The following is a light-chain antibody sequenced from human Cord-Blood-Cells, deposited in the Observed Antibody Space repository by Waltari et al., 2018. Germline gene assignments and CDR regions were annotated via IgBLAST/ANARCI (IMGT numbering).Light chain of an antibody. Sequence: DIQMTQSPSSLSASVGDSVTITCQASQDISHYLNWYQQKPGKAPKLLIYDASNLETGVPSRFSGSGSGTDFTFTISSLQPEDIATYYCQQYDNLPSLTFGGGTKVEIK. CDR3: QQYDNLPSLT. J-gene: IGKJ4*01. CDR2: DAS. V-gene: IGKV1-33*01. CDR1: QDISHY.